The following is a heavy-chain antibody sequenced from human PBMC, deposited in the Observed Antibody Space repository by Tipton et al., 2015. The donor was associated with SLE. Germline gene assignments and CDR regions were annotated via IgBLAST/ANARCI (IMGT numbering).Heavy chain of an antibody. CDR3: AKEVGGNALY. J-gene: IGHJ4*02. CDR2: ISWNSGSI. CDR1: GFTFDDYA. Sequence: SLRLSCAASGFTFDDYAMHWVRQAPGKGLGWVSGISWNSGSIGYADSVKGRFTISRDNAKNSLYLQMNSLRAEDTALYYCAKEVGGNALYWGQGTLVTVSS. V-gene: IGHV3-9*01. D-gene: IGHD4-23*01.